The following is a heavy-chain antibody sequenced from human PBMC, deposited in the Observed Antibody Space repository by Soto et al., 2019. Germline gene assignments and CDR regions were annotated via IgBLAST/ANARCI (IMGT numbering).Heavy chain of an antibody. Sequence: GGSLRLSCAASGFTVSNNYMNWVRQAPGKGLEWVSVIYSGGSTYYADSVKGRFTISRDDSKNTLYLQMNSLRAEDTAVYYCASGGRKYYFDYWGQGALVTVSS. CDR1: GFTVSNNY. CDR2: IYSGGST. J-gene: IGHJ4*02. D-gene: IGHD6-25*01. V-gene: IGHV3-53*01. CDR3: ASGGRKYYFDY.